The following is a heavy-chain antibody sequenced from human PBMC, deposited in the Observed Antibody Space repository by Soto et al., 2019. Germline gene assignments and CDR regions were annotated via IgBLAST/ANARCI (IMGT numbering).Heavy chain of an antibody. CDR2: IGTAGDT. CDR3: AREDRVGDYYYGMDV. D-gene: IGHD2-15*01. CDR1: GFTLSSYD. Sequence: GVSLRLSCAASGFTLSSYDMHWVRQATGKGLEWVSAIGTAGDTYYPGSVKGRFTTSRENAKNSLYLQMNSLRAGDTAVYYCAREDRVGDYYYGMDVWGQGTTVTV. J-gene: IGHJ6*02. V-gene: IGHV3-13*01.